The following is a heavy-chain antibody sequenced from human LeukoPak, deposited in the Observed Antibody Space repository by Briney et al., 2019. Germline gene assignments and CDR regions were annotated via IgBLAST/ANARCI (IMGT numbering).Heavy chain of an antibody. Sequence: GRSLRLSCAASGLTFSSYGMHWVRQAPGKGLEWVAVMWYEGNNKYYADSVKGRFTISRDNSKNTLYLQMNSLRAEDTAVYYCARVGSGSVDYGMDVWGQGTTVTVSS. CDR2: MWYEGNNK. J-gene: IGHJ6*02. CDR3: ARVGSGSVDYGMDV. CDR1: GLTFSSYG. D-gene: IGHD6-19*01. V-gene: IGHV3-33*01.